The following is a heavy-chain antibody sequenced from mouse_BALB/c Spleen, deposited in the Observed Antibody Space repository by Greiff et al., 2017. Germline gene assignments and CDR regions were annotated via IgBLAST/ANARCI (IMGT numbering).Heavy chain of an antibody. D-gene: IGHD2-1*01. J-gene: IGHJ1*01. V-gene: IGHV5-6-3*01. CDR1: GFTFSSYG. Sequence: EVKLMESGGGLVQPGGSLKLSCAASGFTFSSYGMSWVRQTPDKRLELVATINSNGGSTYYPDSVKGRFTISRDNARNILYLQMSSLRSEDTAMYYCARGHGNYVYFDVWGAGTTVTVSS. CDR3: ARGHGNYVYFDV. CDR2: INSNGGST.